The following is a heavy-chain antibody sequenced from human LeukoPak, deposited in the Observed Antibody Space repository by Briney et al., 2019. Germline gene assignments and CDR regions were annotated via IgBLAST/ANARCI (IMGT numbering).Heavy chain of an antibody. D-gene: IGHD3-22*01. CDR1: GFTFSSYA. CDR3: ARDRGYYDSSGYFY. Sequence: GRSLRLSCAASGFTFSSYAMHWVRQAPGKGLEWVAVISYDGSNKYYADSVKGRFTISRDNSKNTLYLQMNSLRAEDTAVYYCARDRGYYDSSGYFYWGQGTLVTVSS. J-gene: IGHJ4*02. V-gene: IGHV3-30*14. CDR2: ISYDGSNK.